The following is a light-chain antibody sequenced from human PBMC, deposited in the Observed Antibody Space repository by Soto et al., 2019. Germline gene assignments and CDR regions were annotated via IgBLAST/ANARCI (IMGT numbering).Light chain of an antibody. Sequence: QSVLTQPASVSGSPGQSITISCTGTSSDVGSYNLVSWYQQHPGKAPKLMIYEGSKRPSGVSNRFSGSKSGNTASLTISGLQAEDEADYHRCSYAGSSNYVVFGGGTQLTVL. J-gene: IGLJ2*01. CDR2: EGS. V-gene: IGLV2-23*01. CDR3: CSYAGSSNYVV. CDR1: SSDVGSYNL.